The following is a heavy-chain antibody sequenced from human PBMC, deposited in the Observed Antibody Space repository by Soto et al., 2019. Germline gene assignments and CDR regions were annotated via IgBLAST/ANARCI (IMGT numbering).Heavy chain of an antibody. Sequence: SETLSLTCAVSGGSISSSNWWSWVRQPPGKGLEWIGEIYHSGSTNYNPSLKSRVTISVDTSKNQFSLKLSSVTAADTAVYYCARYGIAAAGTFYFDYWGQGTLVTVSS. J-gene: IGHJ4*02. CDR2: IYHSGST. D-gene: IGHD6-13*01. CDR3: ARYGIAAAGTFYFDY. CDR1: GGSISSSNW. V-gene: IGHV4-4*02.